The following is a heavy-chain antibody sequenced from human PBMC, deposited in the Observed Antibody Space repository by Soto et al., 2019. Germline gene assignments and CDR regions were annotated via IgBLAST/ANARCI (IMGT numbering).Heavy chain of an antibody. D-gene: IGHD3-3*01. CDR2: IYTRGST. CDR3: AGAYYDFWSGPIGGVNWFDP. J-gene: IGHJ5*02. V-gene: IGHV4-4*07. Sequence: PSETLSLTCTVSGGSISSYYWSWIRQPAGKGLEWIGRIYTRGSTNYNPSLKSRVTMSVDTSKNQFSLKLSSVTAADTAVYYCAGAYYDFWSGPIGGVNWFDPWGQGTLVTVSS. CDR1: GGSISSYY.